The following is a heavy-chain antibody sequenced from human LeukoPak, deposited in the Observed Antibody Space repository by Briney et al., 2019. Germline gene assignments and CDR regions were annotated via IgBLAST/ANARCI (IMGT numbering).Heavy chain of an antibody. J-gene: IGHJ3*02. CDR1: GGSISSYY. V-gene: IGHV4-59*01. D-gene: IGHD6-19*01. CDR3: ARARQWLVPHSAFDI. Sequence: SETLSLTCTVSGGSISSYYWSWIRQPPGKGLEWIGYIYYSGSTNYNPSLKSRVTISVDTSKNQFSLKLSSVTAADTAVYYCARARQWLVPHSAFDIWRQGTMVTVSS. CDR2: IYYSGST.